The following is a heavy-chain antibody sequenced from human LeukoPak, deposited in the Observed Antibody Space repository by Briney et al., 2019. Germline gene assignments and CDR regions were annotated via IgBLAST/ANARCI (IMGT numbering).Heavy chain of an antibody. J-gene: IGHJ4*02. V-gene: IGHV4-34*01. CDR2: INHSGST. D-gene: IGHD6-19*01. CDR1: GGSFSGYY. CDR3: ARGRRSVLGIAVAFTG. Sequence: SETLSLTCAVYGGSFSGYYWSWIRQPPGKGLEWIGEINHSGSTNYNPSLKSRVTISVDTSKNQFSLKLSSVTAADTAVYYCARGRRSVLGIAVAFTGWGQGTLVTVSS.